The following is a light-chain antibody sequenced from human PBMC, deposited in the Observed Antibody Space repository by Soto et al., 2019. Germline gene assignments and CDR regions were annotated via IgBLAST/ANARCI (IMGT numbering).Light chain of an antibody. CDR1: QSIDRC. J-gene: IGKJ1*01. Sequence: DIHLTQSPSTLSASFGERATIPCRASQSIDRCLAWYQQKPGKAPKLLIFDASNWNTGVPARFSGSGSGTEFTLTIGSLQPDDFATYYCQQYKSYSHMFGQGTKVDI. CDR3: QQYKSYSHM. V-gene: IGKV1-5*01. CDR2: DAS.